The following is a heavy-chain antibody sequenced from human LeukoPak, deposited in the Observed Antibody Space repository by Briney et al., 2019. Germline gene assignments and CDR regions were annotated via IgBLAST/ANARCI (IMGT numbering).Heavy chain of an antibody. CDR2: IYRGGNT. V-gene: IGHV3-53*01. Sequence: GGSLRLSCAASGFTVSSNYMSWVRQAPGKGLECVSVIYRGGNTFYADSVRGRFTISRDTSKNTLYLQMNSLRAEDTAVYYCASTQPGMLCSSTSCSLDYRGQGTLVTVSS. CDR3: ASTQPGMLCSSTSCSLDY. J-gene: IGHJ4*02. CDR1: GFTVSSNY. D-gene: IGHD2-2*01.